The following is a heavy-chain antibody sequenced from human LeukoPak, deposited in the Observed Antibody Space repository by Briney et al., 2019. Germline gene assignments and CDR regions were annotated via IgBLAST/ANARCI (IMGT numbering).Heavy chain of an antibody. CDR3: AKGRDYYDSSGGIDY. V-gene: IGHV3-30*04. Sequence: GGSLRLSCAASGFTFSTYAMHWVRQAPGKGLEWVAVISYDGSSKYYADSVKGRFTISRDNSKNTLYLQMNSLRAEDTAVYYCAKGRDYYDSSGGIDYWGQGTLVTVSS. D-gene: IGHD3-22*01. J-gene: IGHJ4*02. CDR2: ISYDGSSK. CDR1: GFTFSTYA.